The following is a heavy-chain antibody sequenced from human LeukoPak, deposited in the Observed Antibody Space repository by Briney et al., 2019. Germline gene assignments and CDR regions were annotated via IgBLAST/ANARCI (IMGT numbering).Heavy chain of an antibody. CDR2: IHYTGST. Sequence: SETLSLTXTVSGGSISSYYWSWIRQPPGKGLEWIGYIHYTGSTNYNPSLKSRVTISVDTSKNQFSLKLSSVTAADTAVYYCARVLGERYCSTWGQGTLVTVSS. J-gene: IGHJ5*02. CDR3: ARVLGERYCST. CDR1: GGSISSYY. V-gene: IGHV4-59*01. D-gene: IGHD2-15*01.